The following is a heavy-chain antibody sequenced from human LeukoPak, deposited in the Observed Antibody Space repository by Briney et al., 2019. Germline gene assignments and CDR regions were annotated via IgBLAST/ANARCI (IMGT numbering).Heavy chain of an antibody. J-gene: IGHJ6*02. V-gene: IGHV1-69*04. Sequence: GASVKVSCKASGGTFSSYAISWVRQAPGQGLEWMGRIIPILGIANYAQKFQGRVTITADKSTSTAYMELSSLRSEDTAVYYCARGRYDSSGYYSYYGMDVWGQGTTVTVSS. D-gene: IGHD3-22*01. CDR2: IIPILGIA. CDR3: ARGRYDSSGYYSYYGMDV. CDR1: GGTFSSYA.